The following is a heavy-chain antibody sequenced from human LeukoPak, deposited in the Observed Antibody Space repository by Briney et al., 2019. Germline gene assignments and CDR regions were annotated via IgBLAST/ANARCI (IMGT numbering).Heavy chain of an antibody. Sequence: SETLSPTCTVSGGSIRSSYYYWGWIRQPPGKGLEWIGSIYDSGSTYYNPSLKSRVTIPVDTSKNQFSLKLCSVTAADTAVYYCASHPNYYDSSGLWGQGTLVTVSS. CDR2: IYDSGST. J-gene: IGHJ4*02. V-gene: IGHV4-39*01. CDR1: GGSIRSSYYY. D-gene: IGHD3-22*01. CDR3: ASHPNYYDSSGL.